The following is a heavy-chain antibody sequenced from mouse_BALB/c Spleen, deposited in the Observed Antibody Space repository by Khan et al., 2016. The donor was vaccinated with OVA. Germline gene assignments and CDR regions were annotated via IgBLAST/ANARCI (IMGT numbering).Heavy chain of an antibody. CDR3: ARWGGNYGWYFDV. CDR2: IYPGSGST. V-gene: IGHV1-77*01. CDR1: GYTFTDYV. D-gene: IGHD2-1*01. J-gene: IGHJ1*01. Sequence: QVQLKQSGPELVKPGASVKMSCKASGYTFTDYVISWVKQRTGQGLEWIGEIYPGSGSTYYNEKFKGKATLTADKSSNTAYMQLSSLTSEDSAVYFGARWGGNYGWYFDVWGAGTTVTVSS.